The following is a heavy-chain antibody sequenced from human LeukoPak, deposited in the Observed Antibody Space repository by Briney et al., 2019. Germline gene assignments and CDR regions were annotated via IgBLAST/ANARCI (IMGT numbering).Heavy chain of an antibody. CDR1: GFTFDDYA. J-gene: IGHJ3*02. V-gene: IGHV3-9*01. D-gene: IGHD5-12*01. CDR3: ANSRVDGLRFGAFDI. Sequence: PGGSLRLSCAASGFTFDDYAMHWVRQAPGKGLEWVSGISWNSGSIGYADSVKGRFTISRDNAKNSLYLQMNSLRAEDTALYYCANSRVDGLRFGAFDIWGQGTMVTVSS. CDR2: ISWNSGSI.